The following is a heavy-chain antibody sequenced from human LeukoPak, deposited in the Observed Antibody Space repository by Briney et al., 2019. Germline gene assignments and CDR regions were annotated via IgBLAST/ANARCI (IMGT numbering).Heavy chain of an antibody. J-gene: IGHJ4*02. CDR2: IYPGDYDT. Sequence: GESLKISCKGSGYTFTSYWIGWVRQMPGKGLEWMGIIYPGDYDTRYSPSFQGQVTISADRFISAAYLQWSSLKASDTAMYYCVRADSGNSFNEYWGQGTLVTVSS. V-gene: IGHV5-51*01. CDR1: GYTFTSYW. CDR3: VRADSGNSFNEY. D-gene: IGHD1-26*01.